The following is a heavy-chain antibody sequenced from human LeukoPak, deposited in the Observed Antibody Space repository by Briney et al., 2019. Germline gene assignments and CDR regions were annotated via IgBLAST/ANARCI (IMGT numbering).Heavy chain of an antibody. V-gene: IGHV4-4*07. CDR3: ARDIVVVPAARRDAFDI. Sequence: TSETLSLTCTVSGGSISSYYWSWIRQPAGKGLEWIGRIYTSGSTNYNPSLKSRVTMSVDTSKNQFSLELSSVTAADTAVYYCARDIVVVPAARRDAFDIWGQGTMVTVSS. J-gene: IGHJ3*02. CDR1: GGSISSYY. D-gene: IGHD2-2*01. CDR2: IYTSGST.